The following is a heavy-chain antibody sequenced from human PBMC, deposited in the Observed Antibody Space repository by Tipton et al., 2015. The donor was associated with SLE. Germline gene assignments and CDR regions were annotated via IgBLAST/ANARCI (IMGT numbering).Heavy chain of an antibody. CDR3: AREYQGSFYVNGAFDI. Sequence: GSLRLSCIVSGFTFSNNWMAWVRQAPGKGLEWVATINQDGSAEYYLDSVNGRFSISRDNAKTSLYLQMNSLRAEDTAVYYCAREYQGSFYVNGAFDIWGQGTMVTVSS. J-gene: IGHJ3*02. CDR1: GFTFSNNW. V-gene: IGHV3-7*01. D-gene: IGHD1-26*01. CDR2: INQDGSAE.